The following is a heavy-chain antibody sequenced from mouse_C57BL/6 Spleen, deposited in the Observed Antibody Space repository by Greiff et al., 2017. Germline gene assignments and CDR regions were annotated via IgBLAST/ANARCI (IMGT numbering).Heavy chain of an antibody. Sequence: EVQLQQSGPELVKPGASVKISCKASGYTFTDYYMNWVKQSPGQSLEWIGDINPNNGGTSYNQKFKGKATLTVDKSSSTAYMELRSLTSEDSAVYYGARQIYDGYYDFDYWGQGTTLTVSS. CDR3: ARQIYDGYYDFDY. D-gene: IGHD2-3*01. CDR2: INPNNGGT. CDR1: GYTFTDYY. J-gene: IGHJ2*01. V-gene: IGHV1-26*01.